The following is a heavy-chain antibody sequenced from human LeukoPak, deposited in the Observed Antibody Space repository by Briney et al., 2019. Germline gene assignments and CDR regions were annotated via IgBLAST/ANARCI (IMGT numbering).Heavy chain of an antibody. D-gene: IGHD2-21*01. J-gene: IGHJ4*02. Sequence: GGSLTLSCAASGFTFITYHINWVRQAPGKGLEWLSYISTTATTIHYADSVKGRFAISGDNAKSSLYLQMNSLRDEDTAVYYCARVWQDYSGVDYWGQGTLVTVSS. CDR1: GFTFITYH. V-gene: IGHV3-48*02. CDR2: ISTTATTI. CDR3: ARVWQDYSGVDY.